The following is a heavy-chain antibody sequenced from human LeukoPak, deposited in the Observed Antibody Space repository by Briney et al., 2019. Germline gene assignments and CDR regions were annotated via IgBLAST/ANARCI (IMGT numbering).Heavy chain of an antibody. J-gene: IGHJ5*02. D-gene: IGHD3-3*01. CDR1: GGSISSYY. CDR3: ARGSITIFGVVPEIHNWSDP. Sequence: SETLSLTCTVSGGSISSYYWSWIRQPPGKGLEWIGYIYYSGSTNYNPSLKSRVTISVDTSKNQFSLKLSSVTAADTAVYYCARGSITIFGVVPEIHNWSDPWGQGTLVTVSS. CDR2: IYYSGST. V-gene: IGHV4-59*01.